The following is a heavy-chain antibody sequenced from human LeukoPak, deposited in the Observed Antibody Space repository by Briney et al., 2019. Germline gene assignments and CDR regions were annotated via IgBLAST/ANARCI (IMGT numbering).Heavy chain of an antibody. D-gene: IGHD1-26*01. CDR3: ARSDSGSYKLDY. V-gene: IGHV1-2*02. CDR1: GYTFTGYY. CDR2: INPNSGGT. Sequence: ASVKVSCKSSGYTFTGYYMHWVRQAPGQGLEWMGWINPNSGGTNYAQKFQGRVTMTRDTSISTAYMELSRLRSDDTAVYYCARSDSGSYKLDYWGQGTLVTVSS. J-gene: IGHJ4*02.